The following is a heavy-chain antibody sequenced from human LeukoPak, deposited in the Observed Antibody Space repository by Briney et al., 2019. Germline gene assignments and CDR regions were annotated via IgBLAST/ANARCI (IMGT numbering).Heavy chain of an antibody. CDR2: IIPSGGST. D-gene: IGHD1-26*01. V-gene: IGHV1-46*01. CDR1: GYAFTNYY. CDR3: ARRNSHIGSYRPSYYFDY. J-gene: IGHJ4*02. Sequence: ASVKVSCKSSGYAFTNYYRHWVRQAPGQGLEWMGIIIPSGGSTIYAQKFQGRVTMTRDTSTSTIYMELSSLRSEDTAVYYCARRNSHIGSYRPSYYFDYWGQGTLVTVSS.